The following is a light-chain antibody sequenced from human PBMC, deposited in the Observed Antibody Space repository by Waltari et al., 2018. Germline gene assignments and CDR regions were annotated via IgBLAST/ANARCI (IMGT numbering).Light chain of an antibody. CDR2: DVT. J-gene: IGLJ2*01. CDR1: SDDVGRYKF. Sequence: QSALTQPASVSGSPGPSITISCTGSSDDVGRYKFVPWYQQHPGKVPKLLIFDVTDRPSGVSDRFSGSKSGNTASLTISGLQPEDEADYYCSSHTTSSTLVFGGGTRVTVL. CDR3: SSHTTSSTLV. V-gene: IGLV2-14*03.